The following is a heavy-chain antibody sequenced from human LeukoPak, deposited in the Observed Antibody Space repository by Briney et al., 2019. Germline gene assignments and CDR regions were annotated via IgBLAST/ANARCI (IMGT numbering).Heavy chain of an antibody. V-gene: IGHV3-7*01. CDR1: RFTFRYYR. J-gene: IGHJ6*02. CDR3: ARVGGSYRRYYYYGMDV. CDR2: KKEDGSEK. D-gene: IGHD1-26*01. Sequence: PGGSLRLACAASRFTFRYYRMGWVRQARGWGLERMHTKKEDGSEKYYVDSVKGRFTISRDNAKNSLYLQMNSLRAEDTAVYYCARVGGSYRRYYYYGMDVWGQGTTVTVSS.